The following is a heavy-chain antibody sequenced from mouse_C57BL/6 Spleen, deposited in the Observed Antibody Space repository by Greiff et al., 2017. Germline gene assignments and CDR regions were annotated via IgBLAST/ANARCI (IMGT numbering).Heavy chain of an antibody. V-gene: IGHV1-69*01. J-gene: IGHJ2*01. CDR1: GYTFTSYW. Sequence: QVQLQQSGAELVMPGASVKLSCKASGYTFTSYWMHWVKQRPGQGLEWIGEIDPSDSYTNYNQKFKGKSTLTVDKSSSTAYMQLSSLTSEDSAVYYCASGVVHFDYWGQGTTLTVSS. CDR2: IDPSDSYT. CDR3: ASGVVHFDY. D-gene: IGHD1-1*01.